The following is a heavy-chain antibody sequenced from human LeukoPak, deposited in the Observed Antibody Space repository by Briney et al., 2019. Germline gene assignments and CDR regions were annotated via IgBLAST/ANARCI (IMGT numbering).Heavy chain of an antibody. V-gene: IGHV3-21*01. CDR2: ISSSSTYI. J-gene: IGHJ4*02. D-gene: IGHD3-22*01. CDR3: ARDYSDSSGYYVY. CDR1: GFTFSSYA. Sequence: GGSLRLSCAASGFTFSSYAMSWVRQAPGKGLEWVSSISSSSTYIYYADSVKGRFTISRDNAKNSLYLQMNSLRAEDTAVYYCARDYSDSSGYYVYWGQGTLVTVSS.